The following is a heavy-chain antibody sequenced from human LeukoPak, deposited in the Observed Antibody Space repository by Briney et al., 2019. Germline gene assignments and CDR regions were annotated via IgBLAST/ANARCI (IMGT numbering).Heavy chain of an antibody. V-gene: IGHV3-7*04. CDR2: IKEDGSEK. CDR1: GFTFSNYW. Sequence: GGSLRLSCAASGFTFSNYWMSWVRQAPGKGLEWVAFIKEDGSEKYYVDSVKGRFTISRDNAKSSLYLQMNSLRAEDTAVYYCTRDETWGQGTLVTVSS. CDR3: TRDET. J-gene: IGHJ5*02.